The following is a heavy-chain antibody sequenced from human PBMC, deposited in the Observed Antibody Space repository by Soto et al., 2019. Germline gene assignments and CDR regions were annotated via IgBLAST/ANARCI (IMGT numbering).Heavy chain of an antibody. J-gene: IGHJ3*02. V-gene: IGHV1-46*01. CDR3: ARDRLDSRSGYDAFDI. Sequence: VQMVQSGAEVRRPGASVKISCKASGYSFTNYYIHWVRQAPGQGLEWMGTVNPSDGNTVYAQNFQGRVTMTRDTSANTVYMDLTGLRSEDAVVYFCARDRLDSRSGYDAFDIWDQGTMVNVSS. CDR1: GYSFTNYY. CDR2: VNPSDGNT. D-gene: IGHD3-3*01.